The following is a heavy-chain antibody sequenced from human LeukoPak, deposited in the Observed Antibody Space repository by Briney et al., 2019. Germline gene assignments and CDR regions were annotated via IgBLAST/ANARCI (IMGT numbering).Heavy chain of an antibody. V-gene: IGHV4-34*01. D-gene: IGHD2-2*01. CDR2: INHSGST. CDR1: GGSFSGYY. Sequence: PSETLSLTCAVYGGSFSGYYWSWIRQPPGKGLEWIGEINHSGSTNYNPSLKSRVTISVDTSKNQFSLKLSSVTAADTAVYYCARNRYQLLRVYYYGMDVWGQGTTATVSS. CDR3: ARNRYQLLRVYYYGMDV. J-gene: IGHJ6*02.